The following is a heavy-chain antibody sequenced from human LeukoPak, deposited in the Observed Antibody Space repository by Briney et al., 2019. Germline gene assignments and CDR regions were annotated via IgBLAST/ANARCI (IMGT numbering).Heavy chain of an antibody. J-gene: IGHJ4*02. D-gene: IGHD5-24*01. V-gene: IGHV3-30*02. Sequence: GGSLRLSCAASGFIFSSYGMHWVRQAPGKGLEWVAFIRYDGRNKYYADSVKGRFSISRDNSKNTLYLQMNSLRAEDTAVYYCAKDDRWLQFCCWGQGTLVTVSA. CDR1: GFIFSSYG. CDR2: IRYDGRNK. CDR3: AKDDRWLQFCC.